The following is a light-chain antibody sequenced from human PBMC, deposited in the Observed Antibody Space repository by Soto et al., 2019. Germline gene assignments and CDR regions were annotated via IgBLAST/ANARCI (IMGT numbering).Light chain of an antibody. CDR3: QSYDSSLSANV. CDR2: GNS. Sequence: QSVLTQPPSVSGAPGQRVTISCTGSSSNIGAGYDVHWYQQLPGTAPKLLIYGNSNRPSGVPDRFSGSKSGTSASLAITGLQAEDEADYYCQSYDSSLSANVFGTGTKLTGL. V-gene: IGLV1-40*01. CDR1: SSNIGAGYD. J-gene: IGLJ1*01.